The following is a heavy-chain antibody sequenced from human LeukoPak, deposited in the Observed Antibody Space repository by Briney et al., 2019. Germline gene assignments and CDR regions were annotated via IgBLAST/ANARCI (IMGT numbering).Heavy chain of an antibody. J-gene: IGHJ5*02. CDR1: GVSISSGSYY. Sequence: SQTLSLTCTGSGVSISSGSYYWRSIRQPAGKGLEWIGRIYTSGSTNYNATLKSRVTISVDTSKNQFSLKLRSVTAADTAVYYCAREGMIRFLEWLSDSNWFDPWGQGTLVTVSS. D-gene: IGHD3-3*01. CDR2: IYTSGST. CDR3: AREGMIRFLEWLSDSNWFDP. V-gene: IGHV4-61*02.